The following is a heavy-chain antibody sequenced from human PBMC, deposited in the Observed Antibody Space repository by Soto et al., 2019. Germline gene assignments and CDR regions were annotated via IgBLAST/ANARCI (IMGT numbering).Heavy chain of an antibody. CDR1: GFTVSSNY. Sequence: EVQLVESGGGLIQPGGSLRLSCAASGFTVSSNYMSWVRQAPGKGLEWVSVIYSGGSTYYADSVKGRFTISRDNSKNTLYLQMTSLRAEDTAVYYCAREVDSSGYYPLDYWGQGTLVTVSS. V-gene: IGHV3-53*01. CDR2: IYSGGST. D-gene: IGHD3-22*01. J-gene: IGHJ4*02. CDR3: AREVDSSGYYPLDY.